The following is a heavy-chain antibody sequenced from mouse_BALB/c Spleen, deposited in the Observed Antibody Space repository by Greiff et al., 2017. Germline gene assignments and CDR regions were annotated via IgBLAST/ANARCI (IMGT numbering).Heavy chain of an antibody. D-gene: IGHD2-4*01. CDR2: IWGDGST. J-gene: IGHJ4*01. CDR3: AREDDYDDLFYAMDY. V-gene: IGHV2-6-7*01. Sequence: QVQLKESGPGLVAPSQSLSITCTASGFSLTGYGVNWVRQPPGKGLEWLGMIWGDGSTDYNSALKSRLSISKDNSKSQVFLKMNSLQTDDTARYYCAREDDYDDLFYAMDYWGQGTSVTVSA. CDR1: GFSLTGYG.